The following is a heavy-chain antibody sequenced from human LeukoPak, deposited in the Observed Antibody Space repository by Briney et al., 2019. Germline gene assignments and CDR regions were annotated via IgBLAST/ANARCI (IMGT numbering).Heavy chain of an antibody. D-gene: IGHD6-19*01. Sequence: GRSLRLSCAASGFTFDDYAMHWVRQAPGKGLEWVSGISWNSGSIGYADSVKGRFTISRDNAKNSLYLRMNSLRAEDMALSYCAKGNRQWLNLNWFDPWGQGTLVTVSS. CDR1: GFTFDDYA. CDR3: AKGNRQWLNLNWFDP. J-gene: IGHJ5*02. CDR2: ISWNSGSI. V-gene: IGHV3-9*03.